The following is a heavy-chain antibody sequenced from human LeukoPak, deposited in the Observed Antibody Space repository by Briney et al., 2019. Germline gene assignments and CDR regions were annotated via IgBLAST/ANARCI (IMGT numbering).Heavy chain of an antibody. V-gene: IGHV3-48*04. J-gene: IGHJ6*03. CDR2: ISGNSGTI. CDR3: ARSPHYHCLYYMDV. CDR1: GFTFSSYS. Sequence: GGSLRLSCAASGFTFSSYSMNWVRQAPGKGLEWVSYISGNSGTIYYADSVKGRFTISRDNAKNSLYLQMNSLRAEDTAVYYCARSPHYHCLYYMDVWGKGTTVTVSS.